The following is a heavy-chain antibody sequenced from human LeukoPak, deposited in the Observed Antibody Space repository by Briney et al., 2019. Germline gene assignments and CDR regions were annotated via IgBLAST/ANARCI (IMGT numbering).Heavy chain of an antibody. D-gene: IGHD2-15*01. J-gene: IGHJ4*02. Sequence: ASVNASCKASVYTFTNYYLHWVRQAPGHGPEWMGWFNPHSGGTNDAQKFQRRVTVTRDTSISTAFMELSRLRSDDTAVYYCAREKYSGTWDYWGQGTLVTVSS. CDR3: AREKYSGTWDY. CDR2: FNPHSGGT. V-gene: IGHV1-2*02. CDR1: VYTFTNYY.